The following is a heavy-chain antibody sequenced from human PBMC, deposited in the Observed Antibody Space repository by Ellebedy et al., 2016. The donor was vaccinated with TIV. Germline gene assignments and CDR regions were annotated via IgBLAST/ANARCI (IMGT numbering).Heavy chain of an antibody. Sequence: GESLKISCVASGFTFTNYAVSWVRQAPGRGLEWVSTIRDGDGRTFYADSVKGRFTISRDDSKNTVYLQINSLRAYDTALYYCANVEFYGSDASFWGQGTLVTVSS. CDR1: GFTFTNYA. V-gene: IGHV3-23*01. D-gene: IGHD3-10*01. CDR2: IRDGDGRT. J-gene: IGHJ4*02. CDR3: ANVEFYGSDASF.